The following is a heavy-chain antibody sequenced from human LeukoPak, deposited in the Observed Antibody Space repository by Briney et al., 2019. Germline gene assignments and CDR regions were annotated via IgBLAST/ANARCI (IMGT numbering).Heavy chain of an antibody. J-gene: IGHJ4*02. CDR2: ISGSGGST. D-gene: IGHD6-13*01. V-gene: IGHV3-23*01. CDR3: AKDGTGYSSSWVDY. CDR1: GLTFSSYA. Sequence: GGSLRLSCAASGLTFSSYAMSWARQAPGKGLEWVSAISGSGGSTYYADSVKGRFTISRDNSKNTLYLQMNSLRAEDTAVYYCAKDGTGYSSSWVDYWGQGTLVTVSS.